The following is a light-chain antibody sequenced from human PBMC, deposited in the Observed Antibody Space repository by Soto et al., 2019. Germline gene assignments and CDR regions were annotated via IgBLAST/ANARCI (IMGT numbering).Light chain of an antibody. J-gene: IGLJ3*02. V-gene: IGLV2-14*01. CDR2: DVS. Sequence: HSALTQPASVSGSPGQSITISCTGTNSDVGAYNYVSWYQQHPGKAPKVMIYDVSNRPSGVSNRFSGSKSGNTASLTISGLQAEDEADYYCSSYSSSSTRVFGGGTKLTVL. CDR1: NSDVGAYNY. CDR3: SSYSSSSTRV.